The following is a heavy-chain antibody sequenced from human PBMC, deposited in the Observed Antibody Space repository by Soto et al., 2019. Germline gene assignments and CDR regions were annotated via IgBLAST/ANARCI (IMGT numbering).Heavy chain of an antibody. CDR1: GFTFSSYA. J-gene: IGHJ3*02. CDR2: ISGSGGST. D-gene: IGHD3-22*01. V-gene: IGHV3-23*01. CDR3: AKDGPTYYYDSSGYYPGAFDI. Sequence: PGGSLRLSCADSGFTFSSYAMSWVRQAPGKGLEWVSAISGSGGSTYYADSVKGRFTISRDNSKNTLYLQMNSLRAEDTAVYYCAKDGPTYYYDSSGYYPGAFDIWGQGTMVSVSS.